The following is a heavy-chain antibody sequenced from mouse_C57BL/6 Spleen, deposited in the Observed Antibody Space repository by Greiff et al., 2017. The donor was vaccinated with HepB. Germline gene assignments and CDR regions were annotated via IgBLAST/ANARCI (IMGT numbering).Heavy chain of an antibody. CDR2: IRNKANGYTT. Sequence: EVQGVESGGGLVQPGGSLSLSCAASGFTFTDYYMSWVRQPPGKALEWLGFIRNKANGYTTEYSASVKGRFTISRDNSQSILYLQMNALRAEDSATYYCARSITTAPWFAYWGQGTLVTVSA. CDR1: GFTFTDYY. D-gene: IGHD1-1*01. CDR3: ARSITTAPWFAY. V-gene: IGHV7-3*01. J-gene: IGHJ3*01.